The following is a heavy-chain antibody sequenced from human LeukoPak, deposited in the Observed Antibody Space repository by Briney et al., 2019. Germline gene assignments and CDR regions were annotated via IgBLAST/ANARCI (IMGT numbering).Heavy chain of an antibody. D-gene: IGHD3-22*01. J-gene: IGHJ4*02. Sequence: ASVKVSCEASGYTFTGYYMHWVRQAPGQGLEWMGRINPNSGGTNYAQKFQGRVTMTRDTSISTAYMELSRLRSDDTAVYYCARGYDSSGYFYFDYWGQGTLVTVSS. CDR3: ARGYDSSGYFYFDY. CDR2: INPNSGGT. CDR1: GYTFTGYY. V-gene: IGHV1-2*06.